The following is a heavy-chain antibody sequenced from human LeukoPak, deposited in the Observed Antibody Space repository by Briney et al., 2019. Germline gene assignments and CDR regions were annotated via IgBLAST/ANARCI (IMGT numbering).Heavy chain of an antibody. CDR1: GGTFSSYA. J-gene: IGHJ5*02. CDR2: IIPIFGTA. D-gene: IGHD3-3*01. CDR3: ARAGLRFNWLDP. Sequence: GASVKVSCKASGGTFSSYAISWVRQAPGQGLEWMGGIIPIFGTANYAQKFQGRVTITTDESTSTAYMELSSLRSEDTAVYYCARAGLRFNWLDPWGQGTLVTVSS. V-gene: IGHV1-69*05.